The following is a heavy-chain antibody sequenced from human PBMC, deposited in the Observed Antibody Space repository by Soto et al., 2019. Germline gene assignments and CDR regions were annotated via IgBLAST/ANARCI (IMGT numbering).Heavy chain of an antibody. J-gene: IGHJ5*02. CDR3: ARYSTTVPT. CDR2: IYYSGST. Sequence: QVQLQESGPGLVKPSETLSLTCTVSGASISSYYWSWIRQPPGKGLEWIGYIYYSGSTNYNPSLKSRVTMSADTSKNQFSLKLSSVTAADTAVYYCARYSTTVPTWGQGTLVTVSS. CDR1: GASISSYY. V-gene: IGHV4-59*01. D-gene: IGHD4-17*01.